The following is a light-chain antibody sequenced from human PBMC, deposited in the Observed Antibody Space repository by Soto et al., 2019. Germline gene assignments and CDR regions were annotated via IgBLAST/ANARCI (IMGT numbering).Light chain of an antibody. Sequence: QSVLTQPASVSGSAGQSITISCTGTSSDIGAYNYVSWYQQHPGKAPKLIIYDVTNRPSGVSNRFSGSKSGNTASLTISGLQAEDEADYYCNSYASSSTPYVFGTGTKLTVL. CDR1: SSDIGAYNY. CDR2: DVT. CDR3: NSYASSSTPYV. V-gene: IGLV2-14*01. J-gene: IGLJ1*01.